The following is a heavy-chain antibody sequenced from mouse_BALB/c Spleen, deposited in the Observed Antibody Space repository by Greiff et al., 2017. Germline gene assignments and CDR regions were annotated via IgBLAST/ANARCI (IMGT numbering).Heavy chain of an antibody. CDR1: GFTFSSYG. Sequence: DVKLVESGGDLVKPGGSLKLSCAASGFTFSSYGMSWVRQTPDKRLEWVATISSGGSYTYYPDSVKGRFTISRDNAKNTLYLQMSSLKSEDTAMYYCARPYGNYCFDYWGQGTTLTVSS. V-gene: IGHV5-6*02. J-gene: IGHJ2*01. CDR3: ARPYGNYCFDY. CDR2: ISSGGSYT. D-gene: IGHD2-10*02.